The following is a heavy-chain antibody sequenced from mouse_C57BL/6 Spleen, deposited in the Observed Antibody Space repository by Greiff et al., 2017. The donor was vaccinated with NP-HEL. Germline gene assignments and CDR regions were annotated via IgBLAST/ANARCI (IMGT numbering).Heavy chain of an antibody. J-gene: IGHJ1*03. V-gene: IGHV1-64*01. CDR1: GYTFTSYW. Sequence: VQLQQPGAELVKPGASVKLSCKASGYTFTSYWMHWVKQRPGQGLEWIGMIHPNSGSTNYNEKFKSKATLTVDKSSSTAYMQLSSLTSEDSAVYYCARGLYCGSSYGYFDVWGTGTTVTVSS. CDR2: IHPNSGST. D-gene: IGHD1-1*01. CDR3: ARGLYCGSSYGYFDV.